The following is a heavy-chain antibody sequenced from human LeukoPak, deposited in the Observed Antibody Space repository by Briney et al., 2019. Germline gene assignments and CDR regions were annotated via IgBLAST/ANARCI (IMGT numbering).Heavy chain of an antibody. V-gene: IGHV3-23*01. J-gene: IGHJ4*02. CDR2: ISGSGGST. Sequence: AGGSLRLSCAASGFTFSSYAMSWVRQAPGKGLEWVSAISGSGGSTYYADSVKGRFTISRDNSKNTLYLQMNSLRAEDTAVYYCTTDRRSTSWYEANWGQGTLVTVSS. CDR1: GFTFSSYA. D-gene: IGHD6-13*01. CDR3: TTDRRSTSWYEAN.